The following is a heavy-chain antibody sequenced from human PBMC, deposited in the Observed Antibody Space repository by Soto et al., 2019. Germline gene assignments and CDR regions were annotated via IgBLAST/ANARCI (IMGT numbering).Heavy chain of an antibody. CDR3: ARVGFDCSSTSCYTSWWFDP. V-gene: IGHV1-18*04. J-gene: IGHJ5*02. Sequence: QVQLVQSGAEVKKPGASVKVSCKASGYTFTSYGISWVRQATGQGLEWMGWISAYNGNTNYAQKLQGRVTMTTDTSTSTAYMELRSLRSDDTAVYYCARVGFDCSSTSCYTSWWFDPWGQGTLVTVSS. D-gene: IGHD2-2*02. CDR2: ISAYNGNT. CDR1: GYTFTSYG.